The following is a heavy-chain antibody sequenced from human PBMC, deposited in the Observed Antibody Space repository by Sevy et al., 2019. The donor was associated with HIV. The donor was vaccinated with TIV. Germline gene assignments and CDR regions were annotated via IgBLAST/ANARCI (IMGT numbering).Heavy chain of an antibody. CDR3: ARDVSGGERLGQLSAYFDY. CDR1: GFPFTTYA. J-gene: IGHJ4*02. Sequence: GGSLRLSCAASGFPFTTYAVHWVRQAPGKGLEWLAVISFNGGNKFYADSVRGRFTISRDNSEKTRYLQMNSLRVEDTAMYYCARDVSGGERLGQLSAYFDYWGQGTLVTVSS. D-gene: IGHD3-16*02. V-gene: IGHV3-30-3*01. CDR2: ISFNGGNK.